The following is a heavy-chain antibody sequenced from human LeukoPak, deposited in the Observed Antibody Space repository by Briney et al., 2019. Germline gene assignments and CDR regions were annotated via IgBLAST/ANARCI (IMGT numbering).Heavy chain of an antibody. CDR2: IKSDGRTT. CDR3: ARDRVTTYGMDV. V-gene: IGHV3-74*01. D-gene: IGHD4-17*01. CDR1: GFTVSSYW. Sequence: GGSLRLSCAASGFTVSSYWMHWVRQAPGKGLVWVSRIKSDGRTTTYADSVKGRFTISRDNAKNTLYLQMNSLRVEDTAVYYCARDRVTTYGMDVWGQGTLVTVSS. J-gene: IGHJ6*02.